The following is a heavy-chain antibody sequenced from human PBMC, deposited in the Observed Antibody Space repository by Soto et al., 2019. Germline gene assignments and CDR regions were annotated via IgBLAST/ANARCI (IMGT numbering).Heavy chain of an antibody. CDR2: INNGGDNI. V-gene: IGHV3-23*01. CDR3: AKTFLARYCSSSICYDPADYFDY. D-gene: IGHD2-2*01. CDR1: GFTFNNYA. J-gene: IGHJ4*02. Sequence: GESLKISCAASGFTFNNYAMSWVRQAPGKGLEWVSSINNGGDNIYYADSVKGRFTISRDNSKSTLYLQMNSLRAEDTAVYYCAKTFLARYCSSSICYDPADYFDYWGQGTLVTVSS.